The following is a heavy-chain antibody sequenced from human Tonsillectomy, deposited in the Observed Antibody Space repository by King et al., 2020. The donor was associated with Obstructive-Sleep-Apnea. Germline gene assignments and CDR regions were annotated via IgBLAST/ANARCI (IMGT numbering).Heavy chain of an antibody. V-gene: IGHV4-4*07. Sequence: QLQESAPGLVKPSETLSLTCTVSGGSISRNYWSCIRQPAEKGLEWIGRITSTGITNYNPSLKSRVTMSVDTSKNQFSLRLTSLTAADTAVYYCAKDGGDGWFDPWGQGTLVTVSS. D-gene: IGHD3-10*01. J-gene: IGHJ5*02. CDR2: ITSTGIT. CDR1: GGSISRNY. CDR3: AKDGGDGWFDP.